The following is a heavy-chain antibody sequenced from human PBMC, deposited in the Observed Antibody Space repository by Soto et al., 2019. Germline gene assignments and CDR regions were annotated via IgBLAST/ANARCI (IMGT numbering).Heavy chain of an antibody. V-gene: IGHV4-4*07. J-gene: IGHJ6*02. Sequence: QVQLQESGPGLVKPSETLSLTCTVSGGSMRSYDWNWIRQPAGEGLEWIGRIYARGSTKYNPSLESRVPMFVDVSQNQFSLRLTSVTAADTAVYYCAGIGEEIYYGMDVWGQGTTVTVSS. D-gene: IGHD3-3*01. CDR2: IYARGST. CDR3: AGIGEEIYYGMDV. CDR1: GGSMRSYD.